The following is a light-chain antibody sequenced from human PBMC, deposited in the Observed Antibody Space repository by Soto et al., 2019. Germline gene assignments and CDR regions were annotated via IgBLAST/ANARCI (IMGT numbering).Light chain of an antibody. V-gene: IGKV3-20*01. CDR2: SAS. J-gene: IGKJ5*01. Sequence: EIVLTQSPGTLSLPAGERATLSCRASQSLTGGYLAWFQQKPGQTPRLLIYSASNRATGIPDRFSGSGSGTDFTLTISRLEPEDFVVYYCQQNGSLPITFGQGTRLEIK. CDR3: QQNGSLPIT. CDR1: QSLTGGY.